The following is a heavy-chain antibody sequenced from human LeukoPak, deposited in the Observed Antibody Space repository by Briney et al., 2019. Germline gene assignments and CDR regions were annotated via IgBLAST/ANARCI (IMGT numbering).Heavy chain of an antibody. J-gene: IGHJ4*02. D-gene: IGHD3-10*01. Sequence: SETLSLTCTVSGGSISSYYWSWIRQPPGKGLEWIGYIYYSGSTNYNPSLKSRVTISVDTSKNQSSLKLSSVTAADTAVYYCARETKVRGPIGYWGQGTLVTVSS. CDR3: ARETKVRGPIGY. CDR1: GGSISSYY. CDR2: IYYSGST. V-gene: IGHV4-59*01.